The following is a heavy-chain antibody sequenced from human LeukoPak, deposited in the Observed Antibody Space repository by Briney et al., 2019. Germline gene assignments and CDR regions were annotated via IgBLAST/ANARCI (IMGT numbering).Heavy chain of an antibody. Sequence: ASVKVSCKASGYTFTSYGISWVRQAPGQGPEWMGWISAYNGNTNYAQKLQGRVTMTTDTSTSTAYMELRSLRSDDTAVYYCARDTSVLEWLLYGAFDIWGQGTMVTVSS. D-gene: IGHD3-3*01. CDR1: GYTFTSYG. J-gene: IGHJ3*02. CDR2: ISAYNGNT. V-gene: IGHV1-18*01. CDR3: ARDTSVLEWLLYGAFDI.